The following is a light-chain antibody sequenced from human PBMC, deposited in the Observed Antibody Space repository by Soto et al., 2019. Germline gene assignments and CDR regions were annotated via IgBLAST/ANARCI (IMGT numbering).Light chain of an antibody. J-gene: IGKJ1*01. Sequence: EIVMTQSPATLSVSPGERATLSCRASQSVSSNLAWYRQKPGQAPRLLIYGASTRDTGIPAMFSGSGSGTEFTLTISSLQSEDFEVYYCQQYNNWTQTFGQGTKVDIK. V-gene: IGKV3-15*01. CDR3: QQYNNWTQT. CDR1: QSVSSN. CDR2: GAS.